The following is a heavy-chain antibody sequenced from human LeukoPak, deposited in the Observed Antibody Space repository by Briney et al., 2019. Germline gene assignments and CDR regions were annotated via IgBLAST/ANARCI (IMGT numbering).Heavy chain of an antibody. D-gene: IGHD5-12*01. CDR1: GFTFSSYG. CDR2: IWYDGSNK. CDR3: ASSGYADVGAFDI. Sequence: GGSLRLSCAASGFTFSSYGMHWVRQAPGKGLEWVAVIWYDGSNKYYADSVKGRFTISRDNSKNTLYLQMNSLRAEDTAVYYCASSGYADVGAFDIWGQGTMVTVSS. V-gene: IGHV3-33*01. J-gene: IGHJ3*02.